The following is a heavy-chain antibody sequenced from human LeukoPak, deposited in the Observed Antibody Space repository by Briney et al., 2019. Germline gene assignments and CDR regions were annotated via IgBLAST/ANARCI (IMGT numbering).Heavy chain of an antibody. V-gene: IGHV1-24*01. D-gene: IGHD5-18*01. J-gene: IGHJ4*02. CDR3: GTLSEQLWSNFDY. CDR1: GYTLTELF. CDR2: FDPEDGET. Sequence: GASVKVSCKVSGYTLTELFMNWVREAPGKGLEWMGGFDPEDGETIYAQKFQGRVTMTENTSTDTAYIELSRLTSEDTAVYYCGTLSEQLWSNFDYWGQGTLVTVSS.